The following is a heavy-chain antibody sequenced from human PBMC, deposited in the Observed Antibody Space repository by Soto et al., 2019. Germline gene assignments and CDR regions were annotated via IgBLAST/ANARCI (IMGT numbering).Heavy chain of an antibody. CDR1: GFTFSSYG. J-gene: IGHJ5*02. Sequence: GGSLRLSCAASGFTFSSYGMHWVRQAPGKGLEWVAVIWYDGSNKYYADSVKGRFTISRDNSKNTLYLQMNSLRAEDTAVYYCARDLHRFAGGSPPGWFDPWGQGTLVTVSS. D-gene: IGHD1-26*01. CDR2: IWYDGSNK. V-gene: IGHV3-33*08. CDR3: ARDLHRFAGGSPPGWFDP.